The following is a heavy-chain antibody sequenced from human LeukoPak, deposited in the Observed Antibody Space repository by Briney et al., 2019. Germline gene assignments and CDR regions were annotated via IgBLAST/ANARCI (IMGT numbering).Heavy chain of an antibody. Sequence: ASVKVSCKASGYTFTSYYMHWVRQAPGQGLEWMGIINPSGGSTSYAQKFQGRVTMTRDTSTSTAYMELSSLRSEDTAVYYCAREGGRGPNDSSGYRYYYFDYWGQGTLVTVSS. CDR3: AREGGRGPNDSSGYRYYYFDY. CDR2: INPSGGST. J-gene: IGHJ4*02. D-gene: IGHD3-22*01. CDR1: GYTFTSYY. V-gene: IGHV1-46*01.